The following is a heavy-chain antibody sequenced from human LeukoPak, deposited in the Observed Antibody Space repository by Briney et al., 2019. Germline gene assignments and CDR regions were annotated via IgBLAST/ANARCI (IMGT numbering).Heavy chain of an antibody. V-gene: IGHV3-30*03. CDR3: PRGIHRMAYDTSGYYHY. CDR2: ISYDGSNK. Sequence: GGSLRLSCAASGLTLSSYGMRWVRQAPGRGRECVAAISYDGSNKYYADSVKGRVTISRDNSKNTLYLQMNSLIAEDTAVFYCPRGIHRMAYDTSGYYHYWGQGTLVTVSS. D-gene: IGHD3-22*01. J-gene: IGHJ4*02. CDR1: GLTLSSYG.